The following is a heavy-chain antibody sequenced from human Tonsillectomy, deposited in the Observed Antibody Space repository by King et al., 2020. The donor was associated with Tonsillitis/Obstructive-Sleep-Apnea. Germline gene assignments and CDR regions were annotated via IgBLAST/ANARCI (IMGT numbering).Heavy chain of an antibody. J-gene: IGHJ6*03. CDR2: ITWNSGSI. CDR1: GFTFDDYA. Sequence: VQLVESGGGLVQPGRSLRLSCTASGFTFDDYAMHWVRQAPGKGLEWVSGITWNSGSIGYADSVKGRFTISRDNAKNSLYLQMNSLRGEDTALYYCAKGRDFYFMGVWGKGTTVTVSS. CDR3: AKGRDFYFMGV. V-gene: IGHV3-9*01.